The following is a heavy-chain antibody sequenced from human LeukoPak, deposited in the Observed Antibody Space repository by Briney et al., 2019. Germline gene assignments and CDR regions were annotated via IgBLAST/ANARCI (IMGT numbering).Heavy chain of an antibody. J-gene: IGHJ6*03. CDR3: ARDKALWFGEPTSSYYYMDV. V-gene: IGHV3-21*01. CDR2: ISSSSSYI. CDR1: GFTFSSYS. D-gene: IGHD3-10*01. Sequence: GGSLRLSCAASGFTFSSYSMNWVRQAPGKGLEWVSSISSSSSYIYYADSVKGRFTISRDNAKNSLYLQMNSLRAEDTAVYYCARDKALWFGEPTSSYYYMDVWGKGTTVTVSS.